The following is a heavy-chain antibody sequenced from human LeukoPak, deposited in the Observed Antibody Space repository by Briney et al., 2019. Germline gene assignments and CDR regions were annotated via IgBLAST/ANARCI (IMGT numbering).Heavy chain of an antibody. CDR2: INPNSGGT. CDR1: GYTFTGYY. V-gene: IGHV1-2*02. Sequence: ASVKVSCKASGYTFTGYYIHWVRQAPGQGLEWMGWINPNSGGTSYAQKFQGRVTMTSDTSISTAYMELSRLPSDDTAVYYCARERYSGSYYFDSWGQGTLVTVSS. D-gene: IGHD1-26*01. CDR3: ARERYSGSYYFDS. J-gene: IGHJ4*02.